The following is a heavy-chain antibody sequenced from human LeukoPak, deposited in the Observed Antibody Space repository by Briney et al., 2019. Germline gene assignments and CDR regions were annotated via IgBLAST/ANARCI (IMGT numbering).Heavy chain of an antibody. CDR1: GFTFSSYS. Sequence: PEGSLRLSCAASGFTFSSYSMNWVRQAPGKGLEWVAVISYDGNNKYYADSVKGRFTISRDNSKNTLYLQMNSLRAEDTAVYYCAKAIGVPAAMDAFDIWGQGTMVTVSS. J-gene: IGHJ3*02. CDR3: AKAIGVPAAMDAFDI. CDR2: ISYDGNNK. D-gene: IGHD2-2*01. V-gene: IGHV3-30*18.